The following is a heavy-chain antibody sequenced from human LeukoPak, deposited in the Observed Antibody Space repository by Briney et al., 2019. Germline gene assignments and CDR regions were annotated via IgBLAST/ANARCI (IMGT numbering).Heavy chain of an antibody. CDR3: ARDGIAARPQLVYLDY. D-gene: IGHD6-6*01. V-gene: IGHV4-39*07. J-gene: IGHJ4*02. Sequence: SETLSLTCTVSGGSISSYYWGWIRQPPGKGLEWIGSIYYSGSTYYNPSLKSRVTISVDTSKNQFSLKLSSVTAADTAVYYCARDGIAARPQLVYLDYWGQGTLVTVSS. CDR2: IYYSGST. CDR1: GGSISSYY.